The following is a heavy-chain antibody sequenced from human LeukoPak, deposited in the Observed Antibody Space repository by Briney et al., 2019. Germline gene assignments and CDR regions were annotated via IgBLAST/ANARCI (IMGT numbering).Heavy chain of an antibody. J-gene: IGHJ4*02. CDR3: ARGRYSSSLFDY. CDR2: INHSGST. D-gene: IGHD6-6*01. V-gene: IGHV4-34*01. Sequence: SETLSLTCAVYGGSFSGYYWSWIRQPPGKGLEWIGEINHSGSTNYNPSLKSRVTISVDTSKNQFSLKLSSVTAADTAVYYCARGRYSSSLFDYWGQGTLVTVSS. CDR1: GGSFSGYY.